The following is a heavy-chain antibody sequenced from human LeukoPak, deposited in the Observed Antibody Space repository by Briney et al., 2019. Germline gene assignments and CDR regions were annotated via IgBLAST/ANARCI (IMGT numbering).Heavy chain of an antibody. Sequence: SETLSLTCTVSGGSITSYYWSWIRQPPGKGLEWIGFIYTSGSTNYNPSLKSRVTISVDTSKTHFSLKLSSVTAADTAVYYCARHGQYSSSWYGGPYYYYYMDVWGKGTTVTVSS. CDR3: ARHGQYSSSWYGGPYYYYYMDV. D-gene: IGHD6-13*01. V-gene: IGHV4-4*09. CDR1: GGSITSYY. CDR2: IYTSGST. J-gene: IGHJ6*03.